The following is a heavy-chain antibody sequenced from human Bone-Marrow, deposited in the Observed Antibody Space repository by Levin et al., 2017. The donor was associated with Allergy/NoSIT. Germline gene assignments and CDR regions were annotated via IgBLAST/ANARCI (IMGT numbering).Heavy chain of an antibody. Sequence: HGESLKISCAASGFMFSSYSMNWVRQTPGKGLEWVAYISSRSSPIYYADSVKGRFTISRDNAKNSLFLQMHSLRADDTAVYYCARDPLGVWGDYVEAPIPHFDYWGQGTLVTVSS. CDR2: ISSRSSPI. CDR1: GFMFSSYS. J-gene: IGHJ4*02. CDR3: ARDPLGVWGDYVEAPIPHFDY. V-gene: IGHV3-48*04. D-gene: IGHD4-17*01.